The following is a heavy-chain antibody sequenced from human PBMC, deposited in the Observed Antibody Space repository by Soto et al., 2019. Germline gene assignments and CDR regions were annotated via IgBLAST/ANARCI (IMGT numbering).Heavy chain of an antibody. J-gene: IGHJ5*02. CDR1: GFTFSSHE. V-gene: IGHV3-48*03. D-gene: IGHD6-13*01. CDR2: ISNSGSTM. Sequence: EVQLVESGGGLAQPGGSLRLSCAASGFTFSSHEMNWVRQAPGKGLEWISDISNSGSTMYYADSVKGRFTISRDNAKNLLYLQMTSLRAEDTAVYYCARGAQTGYSSSWGLDPLGQGTLVTVSS. CDR3: ARGAQTGYSSSWGLDP.